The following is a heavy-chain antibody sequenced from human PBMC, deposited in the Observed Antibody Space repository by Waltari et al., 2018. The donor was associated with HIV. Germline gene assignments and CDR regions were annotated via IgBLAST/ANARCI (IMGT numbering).Heavy chain of an antibody. Sequence: QVQLQESGPGLVEPSETLSLTCAVSGYSISGGYYWDCVRQPPGKGLEWIGSIYHSGSTYYNPSLKSRVIISVETSKNQFSLRLNSVTAADTAVYYCARRAVAGTNWFDPWGQGTLVTVPS. CDR1: GYSISGGYY. CDR3: ARRAVAGTNWFDP. D-gene: IGHD6-19*01. CDR2: IYHSGST. V-gene: IGHV4-38-2*01. J-gene: IGHJ5*02.